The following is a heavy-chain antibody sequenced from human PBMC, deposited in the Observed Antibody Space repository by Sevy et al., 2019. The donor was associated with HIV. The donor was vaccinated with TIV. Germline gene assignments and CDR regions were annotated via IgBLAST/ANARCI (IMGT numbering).Heavy chain of an antibody. Sequence: GGSLRLSCAASGFTFSSYAMHWVRQAPGKGLEWVSVIYSGGSTDYADSVKGRFTISRDNSKNTLYLQMNSLRAEDTAVYYCSGSSGWHDYGMDVWGQGTTVTVSS. CDR2: IYSGGST. CDR3: SGSSGWHDYGMDV. V-gene: IGHV3-66*01. CDR1: GFTFSSYA. J-gene: IGHJ6*02. D-gene: IGHD6-19*01.